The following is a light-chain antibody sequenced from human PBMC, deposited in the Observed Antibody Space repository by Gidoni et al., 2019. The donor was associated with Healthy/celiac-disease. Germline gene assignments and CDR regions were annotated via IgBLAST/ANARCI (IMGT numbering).Light chain of an antibody. J-gene: IGKJ2*01. Sequence: DIQMTQSPSSLSASVGDRVTITCRASQSISSYLNWYQQKPGKAPKLLIYAASSLQSGVPSRFSGSGSGTDFTLTISSLQPEDFATYYCQQSYSTPLYTFXXXTKLGIK. CDR3: QQSYSTPLYT. V-gene: IGKV1-39*01. CDR1: QSISSY. CDR2: AAS.